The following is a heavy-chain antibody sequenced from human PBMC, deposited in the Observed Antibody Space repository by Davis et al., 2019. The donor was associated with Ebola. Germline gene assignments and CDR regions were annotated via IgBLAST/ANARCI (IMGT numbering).Heavy chain of an antibody. D-gene: IGHD3-22*01. CDR1: GGSISSYY. V-gene: IGHV4-59*08. J-gene: IGHJ4*02. Sequence: GSLRLSCTVSGGSISSYYWSWIRQPPGKGLEWIGYIYYSGSTNYNPSLKSRVTISVDTSKNQFSLKLSSVTAADTAVYYCARLYYDSSGSSWAFDYWGQGTLVTVSS. CDR2: IYYSGST. CDR3: ARLYYDSSGSSWAFDY.